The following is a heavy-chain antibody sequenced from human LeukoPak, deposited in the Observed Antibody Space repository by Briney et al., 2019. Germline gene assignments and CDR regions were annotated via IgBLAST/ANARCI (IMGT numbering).Heavy chain of an antibody. CDR2: ISSSSSYI. CDR1: GFTFSSYS. CDR3: ARPGPEDAYDI. V-gene: IGHV3-21*04. J-gene: IGHJ3*02. Sequence: RSGGSLRLSCAASGFTFSSYSMNWVRQAPGKGLEWVSSISSSSSYIYYADSVKGRFTISRDNAKYSLYLQMNSLRAEDTAMYYCARPGPEDAYDIWGQGTMVTVSS.